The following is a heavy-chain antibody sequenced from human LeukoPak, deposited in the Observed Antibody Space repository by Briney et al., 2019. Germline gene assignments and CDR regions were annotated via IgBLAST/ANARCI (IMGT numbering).Heavy chain of an antibody. CDR1: GFTFSSYG. V-gene: IGHV3-33*01. Sequence: GGSLRLSCAASGFTFSSYGMHWVRQAPGKGLEWVAVIWYDGSNKYYADSVKGRYTISRDNSKNTLYLQMNSLRAEDTAVYYCARDMRHDYGDYGWFDPWGQGTLVTVSS. CDR3: ARDMRHDYGDYGWFDP. CDR2: IWYDGSNK. J-gene: IGHJ5*02. D-gene: IGHD4-17*01.